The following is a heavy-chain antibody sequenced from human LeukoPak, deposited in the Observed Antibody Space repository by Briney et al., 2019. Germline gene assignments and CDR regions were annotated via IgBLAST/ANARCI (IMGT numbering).Heavy chain of an antibody. J-gene: IGHJ3*02. CDR2: ISAYNGNT. V-gene: IGHV1-18*01. Sequence: ASVTVSFKASGYTFTSYGISWVRQAPGQGLEWMGWISAYNGNTNYAQKLQGRVTMTTDTSTSTAYMELRSLRSDDTAVYYCARGSIAAAKTGAFDIWGQGTMVTVSS. D-gene: IGHD6-13*01. CDR1: GYTFTSYG. CDR3: ARGSIAAAKTGAFDI.